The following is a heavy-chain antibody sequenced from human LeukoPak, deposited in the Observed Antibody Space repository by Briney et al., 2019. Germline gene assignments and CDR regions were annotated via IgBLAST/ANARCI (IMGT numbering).Heavy chain of an antibody. V-gene: IGHV4-34*01. Sequence: SETLSPTCAVYGGSFSGYYWSWIRQPPGKGLEWIGEINHSGSTNYNPSLKSRVTISVDTSKNQFSLKLSSVTAADTAVYYCARFMVRGVKLRAFDIWGQGTMVTVSS. CDR2: INHSGST. J-gene: IGHJ3*02. D-gene: IGHD3-10*01. CDR1: GGSFSGYY. CDR3: ARFMVRGVKLRAFDI.